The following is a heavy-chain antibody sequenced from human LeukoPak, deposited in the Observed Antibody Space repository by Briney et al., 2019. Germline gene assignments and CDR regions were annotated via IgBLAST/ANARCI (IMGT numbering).Heavy chain of an antibody. J-gene: IGHJ4*02. CDR2: IYYSGST. CDR3: ARGPELDFDY. Sequence: ASETQSLTCTVSGGSISSYYWSWIRQPPGKGLEWIGYIYYSGSTNYNPSLKSRVTISVDTSKNQFSLKLSSVTAADTAVYYCARGPELDFDYWGQGTLVTVSS. V-gene: IGHV4-59*01. CDR1: GGSISSYY.